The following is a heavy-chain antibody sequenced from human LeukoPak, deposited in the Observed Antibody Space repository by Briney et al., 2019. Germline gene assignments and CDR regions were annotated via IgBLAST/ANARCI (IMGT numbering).Heavy chain of an antibody. J-gene: IGHJ4*02. D-gene: IGHD3-10*01. V-gene: IGHV1-46*01. CDR1: GGTFSSYA. CDR2: INPSGGST. Sequence: ASVKVSCKASGGTFSSYAISWVRQAPGQGLEWMGIINPSGGSTSYAQKFQGRVTMTRDMSTSTVYMELSSLRSEDTAVYYCARLAGSGSYRYYFDYWGQGTLVTVSS. CDR3: ARLAGSGSYRYYFDY.